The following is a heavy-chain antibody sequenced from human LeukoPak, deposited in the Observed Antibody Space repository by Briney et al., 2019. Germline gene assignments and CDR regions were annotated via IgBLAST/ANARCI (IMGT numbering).Heavy chain of an antibody. J-gene: IGHJ4*02. Sequence: PGGSLRLSCAASGLTFSMYAMSWVRQAPGKGLEWVANIKQDGSEKYYVDSVKGRFTISRDNAKNSLYLQMNSLRAEDTAVYYCARDRGRYYDSSGYNFDYWGQGTLVTVSS. CDR1: GLTFSMYA. CDR2: IKQDGSEK. CDR3: ARDRGRYYDSSGYNFDY. D-gene: IGHD3-22*01. V-gene: IGHV3-7*01.